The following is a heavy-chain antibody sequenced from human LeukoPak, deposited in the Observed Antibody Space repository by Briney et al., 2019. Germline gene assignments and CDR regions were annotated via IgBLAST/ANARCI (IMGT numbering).Heavy chain of an antibody. CDR2: INQDGSEK. CDR1: GFSFGNYW. J-gene: IGHJ4*02. CDR3: ARRRGYYYDSIGYRGHYFDY. V-gene: IGHV3-7*01. Sequence: GGSLRLSCAASGFSFGNYWMTWVRQAPGKGLEWVATINQDGSEKYYMDSVKGRFTISRDNAKNSLYLQINSLRAEDTAVYYCARRRGYYYDSIGYRGHYFDYWGQGTLVTVSS. D-gene: IGHD3-22*01.